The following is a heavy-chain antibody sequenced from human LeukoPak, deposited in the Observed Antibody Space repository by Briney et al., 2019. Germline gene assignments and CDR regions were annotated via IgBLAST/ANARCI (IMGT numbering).Heavy chain of an antibody. CDR3: ARAAAAGTRY. J-gene: IGHJ4*02. CDR1: GGSISSGGYY. Sequence: SETLSLTCTVSGGSISSGGYYWSWIRQHPGKGLEWIGYIYYSGSTYYNPSLKSRVTISVDTSKNQLSLKLSSVTAADTAVHYCARAAAAGTRYWGQGTLVTVSS. CDR2: IYYSGST. D-gene: IGHD6-13*01. V-gene: IGHV4-31*03.